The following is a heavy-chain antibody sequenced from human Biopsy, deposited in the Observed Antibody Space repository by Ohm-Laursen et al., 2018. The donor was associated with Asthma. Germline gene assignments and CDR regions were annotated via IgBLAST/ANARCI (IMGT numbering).Heavy chain of an antibody. CDR1: GYPFIGYH. CDR3: ARGQKSAGDRWFDP. J-gene: IGHJ5*02. V-gene: IGHV1-2*06. Sequence: ASVKVSCKASGYPFIGYHIHWMRQAPGHGLEWMGRINPNSGATNYAQKFQGRVTMTRDTSISTAYMEVSRLRSDDTAVYYCARGQKSAGDRWFDPGGQGTLVTVSS. D-gene: IGHD6-13*01. CDR2: INPNSGAT.